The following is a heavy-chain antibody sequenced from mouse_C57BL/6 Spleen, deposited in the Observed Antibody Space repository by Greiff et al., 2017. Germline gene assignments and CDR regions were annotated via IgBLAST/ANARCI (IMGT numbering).Heavy chain of an antibody. D-gene: IGHD2-2*01. CDR2: IDPSDSYT. CDR1: GYTFTSYW. V-gene: IGHV1-59*01. Sequence: QVQLQQSGAELVRPGTSVKLSCKASGYTFTSYWMHWVKQRPGQGLEWIGVIDPSDSYTNYNQKFKGKATLTVDTSSSTAYMQLSSLTSEDSAVYYCARSRGYDACDYWGQGTTRTVSS. J-gene: IGHJ2*01. CDR3: ARSRGYDACDY.